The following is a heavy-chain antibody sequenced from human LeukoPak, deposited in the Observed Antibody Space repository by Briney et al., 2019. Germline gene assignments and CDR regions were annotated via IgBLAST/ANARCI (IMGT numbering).Heavy chain of an antibody. V-gene: IGHV4-4*07. CDR3: ARDLPHSGSYTDY. J-gene: IGHJ4*02. D-gene: IGHD1-26*01. CDR2: IYTSGST. Sequence: SETLSLTCTVSGGYISSYYWSWIRQPPGEGLEWIGRIYTSGSTNYNPSLKSRVTMSVDTSKNQFSLKLSSVTAADTAVYYCARDLPHSGSYTDYWGQGTLVTVSS. CDR1: GGYISSYY.